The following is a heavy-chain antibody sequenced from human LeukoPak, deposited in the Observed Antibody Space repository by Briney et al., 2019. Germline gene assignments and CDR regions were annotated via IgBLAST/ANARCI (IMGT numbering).Heavy chain of an antibody. Sequence: AGGSLRLSCAASGFTFDDYGMSWVRQAPGKGLEWVSGINWNGGSTGYADSVKGRFTISRDNAKNSLYLQMNSLRAEDTAVYYCARRIAAAGTDYYYMDVWGKGTTVTVSS. D-gene: IGHD6-13*01. J-gene: IGHJ6*03. CDR3: ARRIAAAGTDYYYMDV. CDR2: INWNGGST. CDR1: GFTFDDYG. V-gene: IGHV3-20*04.